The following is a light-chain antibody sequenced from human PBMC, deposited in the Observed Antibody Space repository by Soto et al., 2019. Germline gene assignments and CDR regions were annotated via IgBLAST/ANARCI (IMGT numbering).Light chain of an antibody. CDR2: GAF. V-gene: IGKV3-15*01. J-gene: IGKJ1*01. Sequence: IILTQSPVTLSVSPGERATLSCRASQSVGSNLAWYQQKPGQAPRLLIYGAFTRATGIPARFSGTGSGTEFTLTISSLQSEDFALYYCQQYNDWPLTFGQGTKVDIK. CDR1: QSVGSN. CDR3: QQYNDWPLT.